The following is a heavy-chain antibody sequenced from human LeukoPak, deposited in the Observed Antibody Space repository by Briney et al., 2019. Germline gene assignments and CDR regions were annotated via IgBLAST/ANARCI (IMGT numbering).Heavy chain of an antibody. CDR1: GYTFTGYY. CDR3: STDHIGHHFQY. V-gene: IGHV1-2*02. Sequence: ASVKVSCKASGYTFTGYYMHWVRQAPGQGLEWMGWINPNSGDTNYAQKFQGRVTMTEDTSTNTAYLELSSLRSDDTAIYYCSTDHIGHHFQYWGQGTLVIVSS. J-gene: IGHJ4*02. CDR2: INPNSGDT.